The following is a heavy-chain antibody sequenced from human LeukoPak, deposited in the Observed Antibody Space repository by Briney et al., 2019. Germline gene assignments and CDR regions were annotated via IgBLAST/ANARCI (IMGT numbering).Heavy chain of an antibody. Sequence: GGSLRLSCAASGFTVSSNYMSWIRQAPGKGLEWVSYISSSGSTIYYADSVKGRFTISRDNAKNSLYLQMNSLRAEDTAVYYCARGGLSYPVDPWGQGTLVTVSS. CDR1: GFTVSSNY. CDR3: ARGGLSYPVDP. CDR2: ISSSGSTI. D-gene: IGHD5-18*01. V-gene: IGHV3-11*01. J-gene: IGHJ5*02.